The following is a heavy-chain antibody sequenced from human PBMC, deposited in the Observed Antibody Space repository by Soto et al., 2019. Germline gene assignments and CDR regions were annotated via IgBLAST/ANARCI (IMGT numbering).Heavy chain of an antibody. Sequence: SETLSLTCAVYGGSFSGYYWNWIRHPPGKGLEWIGEINHSGSTNYNPSLKSRVTISVDTSKNQFSLKLSSVTAADTVVYYCARVSGIYYYGMDVWGQGTTVTVSS. CDR2: INHSGST. D-gene: IGHD3-10*01. J-gene: IGHJ6*02. CDR3: ARVSGIYYYGMDV. CDR1: GGSFSGYY. V-gene: IGHV4-34*01.